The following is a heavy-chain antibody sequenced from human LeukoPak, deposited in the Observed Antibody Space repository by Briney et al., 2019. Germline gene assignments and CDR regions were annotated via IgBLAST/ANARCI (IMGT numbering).Heavy chain of an antibody. CDR2: ISGSGGST. CDR3: AKDPGPTYYDFWSGYIDY. V-gene: IGHV3-23*01. CDR1: GFTFSSYA. Sequence: GGSLRLSCAASGFTFSSYAMSWVRQAPGKGLEWVSAISGSGGSTYYADSVKGRFAISRDNSKNTLYLQMNTLRAEDTAVYYCAKDPGPTYYDFWSGYIDYWGPGTLVTVSS. J-gene: IGHJ4*02. D-gene: IGHD3-3*01.